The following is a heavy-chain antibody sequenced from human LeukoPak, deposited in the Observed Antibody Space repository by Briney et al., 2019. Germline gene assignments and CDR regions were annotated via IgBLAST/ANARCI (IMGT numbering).Heavy chain of an antibody. CDR3: ARAPGYDSSGYPMEVDY. Sequence: PRRSLRLSCAASGFTFSSYGMHWVRQAPGKGLEWVAVIWYDGSNKYYADSVKGRFTISRDNPKNTLYLQMNSLRAEDTAVYYCARAPGYDSSGYPMEVDYWGQGTLVTVSS. CDR1: GFTFSSYG. V-gene: IGHV3-33*01. D-gene: IGHD3-22*01. J-gene: IGHJ4*02. CDR2: IWYDGSNK.